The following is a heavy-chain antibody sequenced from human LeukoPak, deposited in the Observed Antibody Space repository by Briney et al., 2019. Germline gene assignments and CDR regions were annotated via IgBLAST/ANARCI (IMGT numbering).Heavy chain of an antibody. J-gene: IGHJ4*02. CDR1: GFTFSSYW. D-gene: IGHD3-9*01. CDR3: AKGTYYDISTGYYMGGLHYFDY. Sequence: GGSLRLSCAASGFTFSSYWMSWVRQAPGKGLEWVANIKQDGSEKYYVDSVKGRFTISRDNAKNTLYLQMNSLRAEDTAVYYCAKGTYYDISTGYYMGGLHYFDYWGQGTLVTVSS. V-gene: IGHV3-7*03. CDR2: IKQDGSEK.